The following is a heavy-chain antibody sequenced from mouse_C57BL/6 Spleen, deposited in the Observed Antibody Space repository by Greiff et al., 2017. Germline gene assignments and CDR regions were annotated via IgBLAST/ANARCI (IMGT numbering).Heavy chain of an antibody. J-gene: IGHJ2*01. D-gene: IGHD1-1*01. Sequence: VQLQKSGAELVKPGASVKLSCKASGYTFTEYTIHWVKQRSGQGLEWIGWFYPGSGSIKYNEKFKDKATLTADKSSSTVYMELSRLTSEDSAVYSCARHPPYYYGSSPYYFDYWGQGTTLTVSS. CDR1: GYTFTEYT. CDR3: ARHPPYYYGSSPYYFDY. V-gene: IGHV1-62-2*01. CDR2: FYPGSGSI.